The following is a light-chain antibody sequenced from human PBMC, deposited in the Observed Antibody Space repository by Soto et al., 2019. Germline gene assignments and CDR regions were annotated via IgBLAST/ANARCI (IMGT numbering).Light chain of an antibody. Sequence: DIQMTQSPSTLSASVGDRVTITCRASQSISSWLAWYQQKPGKAPKLLVYKASSLESGVPSRFSGSGSGTEFTLSISSLQPDDFATYYCQQYNSYPLTFGGGTKVEIK. V-gene: IGKV1-5*03. CDR3: QQYNSYPLT. J-gene: IGKJ4*01. CDR1: QSISSW. CDR2: KAS.